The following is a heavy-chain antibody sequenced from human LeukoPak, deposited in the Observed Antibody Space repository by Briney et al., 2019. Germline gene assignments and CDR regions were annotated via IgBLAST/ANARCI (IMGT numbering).Heavy chain of an antibody. CDR3: ARDNRGHRNPYSSQAFDI. D-gene: IGHD4-11*01. J-gene: IGHJ3*02. CDR2: IYDSGST. CDR1: GGSISSGGYY. Sequence: PSETLSLTCTVSGGSISSGGYYWSWIRQHPGKGLEWIGYIYDSGSTYYNPSLKSRVTISVDTSKNQFSLKLSSVTAADTAVYCCARDNRGHRNPYSSQAFDIWGQGTMVTVSS. V-gene: IGHV4-31*03.